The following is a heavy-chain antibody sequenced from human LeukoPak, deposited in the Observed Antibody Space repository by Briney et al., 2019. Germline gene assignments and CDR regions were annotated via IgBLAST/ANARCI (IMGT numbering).Heavy chain of an antibody. CDR1: GGSFSGYY. CDR2: INDSGST. V-gene: IGHV4-34*01. D-gene: IGHD5-18*01. J-gene: IGHJ6*02. Sequence: SETLSLTCAVYGGSFSGYYWSWIRQPPGKGLEWIGEINDSGSTNYNPSLKSRVTISVDTSKNQFSLKLSSVTAADTAVYYCARARIRTSGSYYYYGMDVWGQGTTVTVSS. CDR3: ARARIRTSGSYYYYGMDV.